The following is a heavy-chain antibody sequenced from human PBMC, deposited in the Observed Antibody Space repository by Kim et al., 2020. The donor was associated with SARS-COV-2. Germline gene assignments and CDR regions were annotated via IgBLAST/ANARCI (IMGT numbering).Heavy chain of an antibody. V-gene: IGHV4-30-4*01. CDR1: GGSISSGDYY. D-gene: IGHD2-15*01. Sequence: SETLSLTCTVSGGSISSGDYYWSWIRQPPGKGLEWIGYIYYSGSTYYNPSLKSRVTISVDTSKNQFSLKLSSVTAADTAVYYCARDKARGQDIVVVVAAPDAFDIWGQGTMVTVSS. CDR3: ARDKARGQDIVVVVAAPDAFDI. CDR2: IYYSGST. J-gene: IGHJ3*02.